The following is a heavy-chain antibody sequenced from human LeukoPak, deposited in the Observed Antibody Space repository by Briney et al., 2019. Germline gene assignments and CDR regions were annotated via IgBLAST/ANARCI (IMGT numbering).Heavy chain of an antibody. CDR2: IYSDGKT. CDR3: AGGDYPLTY. Sequence: ALTLSRAASGFSLNDNYWHWVRQTPGKRPQWISIIYSDGKTLYADSVRRRFTFSRDNSKNTLYLQMYSLRVEDTAVYFCAGGDYPLTYWGQGSLVTVSS. CDR1: GFSLNDNY. V-gene: IGHV3-66*01. J-gene: IGHJ4*02. D-gene: IGHD4-17*01.